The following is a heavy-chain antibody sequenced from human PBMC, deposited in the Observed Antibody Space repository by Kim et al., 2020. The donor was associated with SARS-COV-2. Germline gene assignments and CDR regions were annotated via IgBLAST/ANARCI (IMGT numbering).Heavy chain of an antibody. Sequence: SETLSLTCTVSGGSISSYYWSWIRQPPGKGLEWIGYIYYSGSTNYNPSLKSRVTISVDTSKNQFSLKLSSVTAADTAVYYCARDSSGYYSQGGWFDPWGQGTLVTVSS. D-gene: IGHD3-22*01. CDR3: ARDSSGYYSQGGWFDP. J-gene: IGHJ5*02. CDR2: IYYSGST. V-gene: IGHV4-59*13. CDR1: GGSISSYY.